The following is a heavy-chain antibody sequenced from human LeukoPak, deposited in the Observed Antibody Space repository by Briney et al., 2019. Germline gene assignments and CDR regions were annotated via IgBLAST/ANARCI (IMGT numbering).Heavy chain of an antibody. CDR2: ISSSSSYI. J-gene: IGHJ6*03. D-gene: IGHD3-3*01. V-gene: IGHV3-21*01. Sequence: GGSLRLSCAASGFTFSSYSMNWVRQAPGKGLEWVSSISSSSSYIYYADSVKGRFTISRDNAKNSLYLQMNSLRAEDTAVYYCARGRGEFWSGYRYYYYYYYMDVWGKGTTVPVSS. CDR1: GFTFSSYS. CDR3: ARGRGEFWSGYRYYYYYYYMDV.